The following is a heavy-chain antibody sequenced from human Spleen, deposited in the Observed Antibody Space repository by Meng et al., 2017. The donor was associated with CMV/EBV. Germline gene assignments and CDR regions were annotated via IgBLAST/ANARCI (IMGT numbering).Heavy chain of an antibody. J-gene: IGHJ6*02. CDR3: ARDRGSQWLAIYYYYGMDV. V-gene: IGHV1-18*01. CDR2: ISGYNGKT. CDR1: GYTFTSYG. D-gene: IGHD6-19*01. Sequence: ASVKVSCKASGYTFTSYGISWVRQAPGQGLEWMGWISGYNGKTNYAQKFQGRVTMTTHTSTSTAYMELRSLRSDDTAVYYCARDRGSQWLAIYYYYGMDVWGQGTTVTVSS.